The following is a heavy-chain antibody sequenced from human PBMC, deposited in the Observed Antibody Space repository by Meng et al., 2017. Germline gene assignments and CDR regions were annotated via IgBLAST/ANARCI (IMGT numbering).Heavy chain of an antibody. J-gene: IGHJ4*02. CDR3: AKDLTAAAGS. V-gene: IGHV3-23*04. D-gene: IGHD6-13*01. CDR1: GFTFSSYA. CDR2: ISGSGGST. Sequence: EVERGGCGGGLVQPGGYLRLSCAASGFTFSSYAMSWVRQAPGKGLEWVSAISGSGGSTYYADSVKGRFTISRDNSKNTLYLQMNSLRAEDTAVYYCAKDLTAAAGSWGQGTLVTVSS.